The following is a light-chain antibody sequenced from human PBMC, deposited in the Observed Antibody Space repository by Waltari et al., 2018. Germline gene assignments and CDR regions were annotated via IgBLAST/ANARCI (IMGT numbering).Light chain of an antibody. CDR2: DAS. CDR3: QQRNDWPLT. V-gene: IGKV3-11*01. J-gene: IGKJ4*01. CDR1: ENVFQY. Sequence: EIVLTQSPATLSLSPGEGANLSCRASENVFQYVAWSQQRPGQAPRLLISDASNRATGVPDRFAAFGSGTDFTLTISSLEPEDFAVYYCQQRNDWPLTFGGGTRVEIK.